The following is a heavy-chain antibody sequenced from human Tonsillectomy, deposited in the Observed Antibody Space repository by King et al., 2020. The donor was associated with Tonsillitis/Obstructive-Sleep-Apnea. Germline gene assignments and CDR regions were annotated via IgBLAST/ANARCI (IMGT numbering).Heavy chain of an antibody. V-gene: IGHV3-15*01. CDR3: TTVLFCSGGSCYQNYYYYYMDV. CDR1: GFTFSNAW. CDR2: IKSKTDGGTT. Sequence: QLVQSGGGLVKPGGSFRLSCAASGFTFSNAWMSWVRQSSGKGLEWVGRIKSKTDGGTTDYASPVKGRFTISRDDSKNTLYLQMNSLKTEDTAVYYCTTVLFCSGGSCYQNYYYYYMDVWGKGTTVTVSS. J-gene: IGHJ6*03. D-gene: IGHD2-15*01.